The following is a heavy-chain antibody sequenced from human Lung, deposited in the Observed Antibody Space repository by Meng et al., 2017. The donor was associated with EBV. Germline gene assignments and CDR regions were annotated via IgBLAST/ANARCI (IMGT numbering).Heavy chain of an antibody. CDR2: ISSSSSYI. V-gene: IGHV3-21*01. CDR1: GFTFSSYS. CDR3: ARDPDGYGDYVEDY. D-gene: IGHD4-17*01. Sequence: EVQLVESVGGLVKPGGSXXLSCAASGFTFSSYSMNWVRQAPGKGLEWVSSISSSSSYIYYADSVKGRFTISRDNAKNSLYLQMNSLRAEDTAVYYCARDPDGYGDYVEDYWGQGTLVTVSS. J-gene: IGHJ4*02.